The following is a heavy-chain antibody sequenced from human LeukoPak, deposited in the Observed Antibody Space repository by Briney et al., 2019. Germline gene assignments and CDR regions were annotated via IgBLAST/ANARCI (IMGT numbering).Heavy chain of an antibody. Sequence: GGSLRLSCAASGFTFSRYWMHWVRQTPGKGLVWVARIATDGSRTTYADSVGGRFAISRDNAKNTLFLQMTSLRADDTAIYCCVRLGAGLWGQGTLVTVSS. CDR3: VRLGAGL. CDR2: IATDGSRT. V-gene: IGHV3-74*01. CDR1: GFTFSRYW. D-gene: IGHD3-16*01. J-gene: IGHJ4*02.